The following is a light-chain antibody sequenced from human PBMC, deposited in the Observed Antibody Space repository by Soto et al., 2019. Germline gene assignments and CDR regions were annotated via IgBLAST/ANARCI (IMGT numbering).Light chain of an antibody. CDR3: QQYYSNQWT. Sequence: DIVMTQSPDSLAVSLGERATINCKSSQSILYSSNNKNCLGWYQQKPGQPPKLLMYWASTRKSGVPDRFSGRRSGTDFSLTISRLQAEEVAVYYCQQYYSNQWTFGQGNKVEIK. J-gene: IGKJ1*01. CDR1: QSILYSSNNKNC. V-gene: IGKV4-1*01. CDR2: WAS.